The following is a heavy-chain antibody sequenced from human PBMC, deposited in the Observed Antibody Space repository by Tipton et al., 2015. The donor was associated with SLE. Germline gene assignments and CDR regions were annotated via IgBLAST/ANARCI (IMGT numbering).Heavy chain of an antibody. V-gene: IGHV4-39*07. CDR2: INHSGNT. J-gene: IGHJ6*03. Sequence: TLSLTCTVSGGSISSSSYYWGWIRQPPGKGLEWIGEINHSGNTNYNPSLKSRVTISVDTSKNQFSLTLSSVTAADTAVYYCARAGATSRHYYFYIDVWGKGTTVTVSS. CDR1: GGSISSSSYY. CDR3: ARAGATSRHYYFYIDV. D-gene: IGHD1-26*01.